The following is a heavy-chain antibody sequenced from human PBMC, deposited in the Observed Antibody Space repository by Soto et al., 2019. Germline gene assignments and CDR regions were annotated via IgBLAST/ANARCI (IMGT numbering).Heavy chain of an antibody. V-gene: IGHV1-2*04. CDR1: GYTYTGYY. CDR2: INPNSGGT. CDR3: AREYSSSSGTDY. J-gene: IGHJ4*02. D-gene: IGHD6-6*01. Sequence: GASVKVSCKASGYTYTGYYMHWVRPAPGQGLEWMGWINPNSGGTNYAQKFQGWVTMTRDTSISTAYMELSRLRSDDTAVYYCAREYSSSSGTDYWGQGTLVTVSS.